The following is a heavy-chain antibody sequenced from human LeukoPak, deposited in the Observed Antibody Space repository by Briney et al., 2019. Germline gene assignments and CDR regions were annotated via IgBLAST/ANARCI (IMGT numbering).Heavy chain of an antibody. CDR2: INHSGST. CDR1: GGSFSGYY. J-gene: IGHJ4*02. Sequence: PSETLSLTCAVYGGSFSGYYWSWIRQPPGKGPEWIGEINHSGSTNYNPSLKSRVTISVDTSKNQFSLKLSSVTAADTAVYYCASRLSRLGGYYWGQGTLVTVSS. V-gene: IGHV4-34*01. D-gene: IGHD3-10*01. CDR3: ASRLSRLGGYY.